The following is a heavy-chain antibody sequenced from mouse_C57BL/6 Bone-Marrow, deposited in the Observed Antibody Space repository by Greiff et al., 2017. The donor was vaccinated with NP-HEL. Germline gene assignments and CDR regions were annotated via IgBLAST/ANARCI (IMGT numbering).Heavy chain of an antibody. CDR3: ARYRTGCVDY. V-gene: IGHV7-3*01. CDR2: IRNKANGYTT. CDR1: GFTFTDYY. J-gene: IGHJ2*01. D-gene: IGHD4-1*01. Sequence: EVMLVESGGGLVQPGGSLSLSCAASGFTFTDYYMSWVRQPPGKALEWLGFIRNKANGYTTEYSASVKGRFTISRDNSQSILYLQMNALRAEDSATYYCARYRTGCVDYWGQGTTLTVSS.